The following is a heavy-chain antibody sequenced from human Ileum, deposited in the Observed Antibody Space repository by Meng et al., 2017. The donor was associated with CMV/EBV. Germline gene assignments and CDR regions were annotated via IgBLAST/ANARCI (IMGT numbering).Heavy chain of an antibody. J-gene: IGHJ4*02. CDR1: GFSVSSDY. Sequence: SLSLSCVVSGFSVSSDYMTWVRQAPGKGLEWVSVIYSDGNTYHADSVRGRFTISRDISKNTVYLQVNSLRAEDTAIYYCTTHSGGYWGQGTLVTVSS. CDR2: IYSDGNT. V-gene: IGHV3-53*01. CDR3: TTHSGGY.